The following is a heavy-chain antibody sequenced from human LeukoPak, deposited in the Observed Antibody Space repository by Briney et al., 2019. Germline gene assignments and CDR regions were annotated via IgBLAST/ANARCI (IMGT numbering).Heavy chain of an antibody. Sequence: PGGPLRLSCAASGFTFTGYGFHWVRQAPGKGLEWVAVVWYDGTRKYYADSVKGRFTVSRDNSENTVYLQISGLRAEDTAVYYCARDTDTPSHYGRFDPWGQGTLVTVSS. J-gene: IGHJ5*02. CDR3: ARDTDTPSHYGRFDP. V-gene: IGHV3-33*01. D-gene: IGHD3-16*01. CDR1: GFTFTGYG. CDR2: VWYDGTRK.